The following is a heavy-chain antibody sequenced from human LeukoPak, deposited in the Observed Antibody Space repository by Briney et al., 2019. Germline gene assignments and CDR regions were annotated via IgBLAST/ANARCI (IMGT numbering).Heavy chain of an antibody. J-gene: IGHJ6*02. CDR3: ARSARIITEYYYYYYGMDV. V-gene: IGHV1-69*01. CDR2: IIPIFGTA. D-gene: IGHD3-16*01. Sequence: SVKVSCKASGGTFISYAISWVRQAPGRGLEWMGGIIPIFGTANYAQKFQGRVTITADESTSTAYMELSSLRSEDTAVYYCARSARIITEYYYYYYGMDVWGQGTTVTVSS. CDR1: GGTFISYA.